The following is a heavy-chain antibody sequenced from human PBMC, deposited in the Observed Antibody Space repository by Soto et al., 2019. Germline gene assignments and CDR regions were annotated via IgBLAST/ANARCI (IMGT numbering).Heavy chain of an antibody. CDR1: GGPIRRRGYY. J-gene: IGHJ3*02. CDR3: ARAHRLEWLPLGGPNDAFDI. CDR2: IYYSGST. V-gene: IGHV4-61*08. D-gene: IGHD3-3*01. Sequence: SETLSLTCTVSGGPIRRRGYYWSWIRHRPGEGLEWIGYIYYSGSTNYNPSLKSRVTISVDTSKNQFSLKLSSVTAADTAVYYCARAHRLEWLPLGGPNDAFDIWGQGTMVTVSS.